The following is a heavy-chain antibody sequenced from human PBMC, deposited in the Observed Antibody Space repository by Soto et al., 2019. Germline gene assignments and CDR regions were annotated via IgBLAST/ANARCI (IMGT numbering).Heavy chain of an antibody. CDR1: GGTFSSYA. D-gene: IGHD2-8*01. J-gene: IGHJ6*02. CDR2: IIPIFGTA. V-gene: IGHV1-69*01. CDR3: ARSTGYCTNGVCYDYYGMDV. Sequence: QVQLVQSGAEVKKPGSSVKVSCKASGGTFSSYAISWVRQAPGQGLEWMGGIIPIFGTANYAQKFQGRVTITADESTSTAYMELSSRRSEDTAVYYCARSTGYCTNGVCYDYYGMDVWGQGTTVTVSS.